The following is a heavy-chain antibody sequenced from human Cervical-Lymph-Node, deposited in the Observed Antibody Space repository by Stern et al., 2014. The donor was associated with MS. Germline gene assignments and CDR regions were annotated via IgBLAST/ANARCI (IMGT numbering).Heavy chain of an antibody. CDR1: GGTFSKFP. D-gene: IGHD6-13*01. Sequence: VQLEDSGAEVTKPGSSVKVSCKASGGTFSKFPSSWVRQAPGQGLEWMGGIFPVCGTPTYAQEFRGRVTITADVYTSTVYMELSSLRSDDTAVYYCALSSETSDRWYSLGYDLWGQGTLVTVSS. CDR2: IFPVCGTP. J-gene: IGHJ5*02. V-gene: IGHV1-69*01. CDR3: ALSSETSDRWYSLGYDL.